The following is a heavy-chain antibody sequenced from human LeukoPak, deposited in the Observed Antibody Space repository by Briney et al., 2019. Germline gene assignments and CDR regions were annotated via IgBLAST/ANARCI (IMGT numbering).Heavy chain of an antibody. D-gene: IGHD3-9*01. Sequence: GASMKVSCKASGYTFTNYGVIWVRQAPGQGLEWMGWISAYNGNTNYAQNLQGRVTMTTDTSTTTAYMELRSLNSDDTAVYYCARWGRNFDDWFDPWGQGTLVTVSS. CDR2: ISAYNGNT. CDR3: ARWGRNFDDWFDP. V-gene: IGHV1-18*01. CDR1: GYTFTNYG. J-gene: IGHJ5*02.